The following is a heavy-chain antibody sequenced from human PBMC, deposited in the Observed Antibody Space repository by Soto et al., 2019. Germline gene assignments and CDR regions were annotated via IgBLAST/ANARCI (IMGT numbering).Heavy chain of an antibody. Sequence: QVQLVQSGTEVKEPGSSVKVSCKASGGTFRNYPINWVRQAPGQGLEWMGSIFPLTDIPDYAQNFQARLTISADKSTSTAYMELSSLTSYDTAMYFCARGPLVVLNYFESWGQGTLVTVSS. V-gene: IGHV1-69*02. CDR3: ARGPLVVLNYFES. J-gene: IGHJ4*02. CDR1: GGTFRNYP. CDR2: IFPLTDIP.